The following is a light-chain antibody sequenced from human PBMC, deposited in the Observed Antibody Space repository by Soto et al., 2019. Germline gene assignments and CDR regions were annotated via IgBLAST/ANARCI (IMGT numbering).Light chain of an antibody. Sequence: QSVLTQSPSASGTPGQRVTISCSGTSSNVGTNSVNCYQLLPGTAPKLLMYTNNQRPSGVPDQFSGSKSGTSASLAISGVQAEEEADYYCEAWDDSLNGVVFGGGTKLTVL. CDR3: EAWDDSLNGVV. CDR1: SSNVGTNS. CDR2: TNN. J-gene: IGLJ2*01. V-gene: IGLV1-44*01.